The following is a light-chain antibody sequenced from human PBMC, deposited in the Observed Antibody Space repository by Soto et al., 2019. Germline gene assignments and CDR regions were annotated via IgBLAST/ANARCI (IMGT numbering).Light chain of an antibody. CDR3: SSFTRSNSYV. CDR1: SSDVGAYNY. Sequence: QSVLTQPASVSGSPGHSITISCTGTSSDVGAYNYVSWYQQHPGKVPKLMMYDVSDRPSGVSNRFSGSKSGNTASLTISGLQAEDEADYYCSSFTRSNSYVFGTGTKLTVL. J-gene: IGLJ1*01. V-gene: IGLV2-14*03. CDR2: DVS.